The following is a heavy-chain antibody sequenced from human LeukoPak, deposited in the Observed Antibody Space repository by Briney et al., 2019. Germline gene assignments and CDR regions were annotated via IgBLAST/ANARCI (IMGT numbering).Heavy chain of an antibody. Sequence: SETLSLTCTVSGGSISSYYWSWIRQPPGKGLEWIGYIYYSGSTNYNPSLKSRVTISVDTSKNQFSLKLSSVTAADTAVYYCASHLSYRKAFDIWGQGTMVTVSS. J-gene: IGHJ3*02. D-gene: IGHD4-11*01. CDR2: IYYSGST. CDR3: ASHLSYRKAFDI. CDR1: GGSISSYY. V-gene: IGHV4-59*01.